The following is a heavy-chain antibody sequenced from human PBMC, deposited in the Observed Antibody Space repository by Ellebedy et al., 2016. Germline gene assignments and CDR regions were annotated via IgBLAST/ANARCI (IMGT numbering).Heavy chain of an antibody. CDR2: ISSSSYI. Sequence: GGSLRLXXAASGFTFSSYSMNWVRQAPGKGLEWVSFISSSSYIYYADSVKGRFTISRDNAKNSLYLQMNSLRAKDTAVYYCARGDGYSLSAYWGQGTLVTVSS. D-gene: IGHD5-24*01. V-gene: IGHV3-21*01. CDR1: GFTFSSYS. J-gene: IGHJ4*02. CDR3: ARGDGYSLSAY.